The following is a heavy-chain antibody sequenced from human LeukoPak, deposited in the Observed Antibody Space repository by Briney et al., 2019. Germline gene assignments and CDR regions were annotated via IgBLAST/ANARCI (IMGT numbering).Heavy chain of an antibody. Sequence: GGSLRLSCAASGFTFSSYSLNWVRQAPGKGLEWVSSISGSSSYIYYADSVKGRFTISRDNAKNSLYLQMNSLRVEDTAVYYCARDDSSGYYSERGYLQHWGQGTLVTVSS. CDR2: ISGSSSYI. D-gene: IGHD3-22*01. V-gene: IGHV3-21*01. CDR3: ARDDSSGYYSERGYLQH. J-gene: IGHJ1*01. CDR1: GFTFSSYS.